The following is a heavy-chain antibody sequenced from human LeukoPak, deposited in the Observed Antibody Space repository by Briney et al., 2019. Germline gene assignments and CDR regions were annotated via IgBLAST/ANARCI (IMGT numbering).Heavy chain of an antibody. CDR1: GGSFSGYY. CDR2: INHSGST. Sequence: SETLSLTCAVYGGSFSGYYWSWIRQPPGKGLEWIGEINHSGSTNYNPSLKSRVTISVDTSKNQFSLKLSSVTAADTAVYYCARSIIAARPTDYWGRGTLVTVSS. D-gene: IGHD6-6*01. CDR3: ARSIIAARPTDY. J-gene: IGHJ4*02. V-gene: IGHV4-34*01.